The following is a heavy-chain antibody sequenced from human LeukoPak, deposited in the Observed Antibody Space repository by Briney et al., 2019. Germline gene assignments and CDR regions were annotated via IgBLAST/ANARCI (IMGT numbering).Heavy chain of an antibody. CDR3: ARAGERGYSYGYGFYYYYGMDV. D-gene: IGHD5-18*01. Sequence: SETLSLTCTVSGGSISSYFWSWIRQPPGKGLEWIGYIYYSGSTNYNPSLKSRVTISVDTSKNQFSLKLSSVTAADTAVYYCARAGERGYSYGYGFYYYYGMDVWGQGTTVTVSS. CDR2: IYYSGST. V-gene: IGHV4-59*12. J-gene: IGHJ6*02. CDR1: GGSISSYF.